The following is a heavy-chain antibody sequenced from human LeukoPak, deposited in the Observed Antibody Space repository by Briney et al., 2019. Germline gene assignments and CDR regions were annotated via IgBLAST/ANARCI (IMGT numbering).Heavy chain of an antibody. CDR1: GFSFSSYA. Sequence: PGTSLRLFCTVCGFSFSSYAMLWVRQAPGKGLEWVALISHDETNKQYTDSVRGRFAISRDNSKNTLYVQMNSLISEDTAVYYCARGTGSGSYLIDHWGQGTLVTVTS. J-gene: IGHJ4*02. D-gene: IGHD3-10*01. CDR3: ARGTGSGSYLIDH. CDR2: ISHDETNK. V-gene: IGHV3-30*09.